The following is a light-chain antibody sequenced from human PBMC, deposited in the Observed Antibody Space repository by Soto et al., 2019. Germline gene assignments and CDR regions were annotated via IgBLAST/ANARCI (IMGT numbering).Light chain of an antibody. CDR2: DAS. CDR1: QSVSSY. V-gene: IGKV3-11*01. Sequence: EIVLTQSPATLSLSPGERASLSCRASQSVSSYLAWYQQKPGQARTLLIYDASNRATGIPARFSGSGSGTDCTLTSSSLEPEDFAVYYWQQRNNWPQTFGGGTKVESK. J-gene: IGKJ4*01. CDR3: QQRNNWPQT.